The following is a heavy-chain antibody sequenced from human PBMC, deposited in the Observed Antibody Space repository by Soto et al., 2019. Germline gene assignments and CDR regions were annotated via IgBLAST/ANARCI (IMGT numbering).Heavy chain of an antibody. J-gene: IGHJ6*02. D-gene: IGHD1-26*01. CDR1: GFTFSSYR. V-gene: IGHV3-30*18. CDR2: ISYDGSNK. Sequence: LRLSSAASGFTFSSYRMHWVRQAPGKGLEWVAVISYDGSNKYYADSVKGRFTISRDNSKNTLYLQMNSLRAEDTAVYYCAKDSAILGASPELFDGMDVWGQGTTVTVSS. CDR3: AKDSAILGASPELFDGMDV.